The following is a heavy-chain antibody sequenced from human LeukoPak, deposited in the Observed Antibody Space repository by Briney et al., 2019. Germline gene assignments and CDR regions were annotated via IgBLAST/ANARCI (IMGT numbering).Heavy chain of an antibody. V-gene: IGHV4-39*07. CDR1: GGSISSSIYY. CDR2: INHSGST. Sequence: PSETLSLTCSVSGGSISSSIYYWGWIRQPPGKGLEWIGEINHSGSTNYNPSLKSRVTLSVDTSKNQFSLKLSSVTAADTAVYYCARSYSSSWYSYWGQGTLVTVSS. D-gene: IGHD6-13*01. J-gene: IGHJ4*02. CDR3: ARSYSSSWYSY.